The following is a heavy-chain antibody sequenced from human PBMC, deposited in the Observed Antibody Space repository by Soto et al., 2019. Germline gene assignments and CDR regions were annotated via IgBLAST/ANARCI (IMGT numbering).Heavy chain of an antibody. CDR1: GASISSGDYF. Sequence: SETLSLTCTVSGASISSGDYFWSWIRQSPGKGLQWIGYIYDSGSSYYNPSLKSRVTMSVDTSKNQFSLKLSAVTAADTAVYYCAREKGYISGPKNFDYWGQGTLVTVSS. CDR2: IYDSGSS. J-gene: IGHJ4*02. D-gene: IGHD5-12*01. CDR3: AREKGYISGPKNFDY. V-gene: IGHV4-30-4*01.